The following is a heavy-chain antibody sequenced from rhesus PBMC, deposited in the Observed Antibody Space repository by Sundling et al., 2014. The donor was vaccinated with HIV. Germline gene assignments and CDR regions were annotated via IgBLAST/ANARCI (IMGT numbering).Heavy chain of an antibody. CDR3: TTALDGIAGTIAIYGLDS. J-gene: IGHJ6*01. CDR2: ISNTGKTI. D-gene: IGHD1-1-1*01. CDR1: GFSFSSYD. V-gene: IGHV3S4*01. Sequence: EVQLVESGGGLVQPGGSLRLSCAASGFSFSSYDMTWVRQALGKGLEWVSSISNTGKTIYYADSVKGRFTISRDNAKNSLSLQMNSLKTEDTAVYYCTTALDGIAGTIAIYGLDSWGQGVVVTVSS.